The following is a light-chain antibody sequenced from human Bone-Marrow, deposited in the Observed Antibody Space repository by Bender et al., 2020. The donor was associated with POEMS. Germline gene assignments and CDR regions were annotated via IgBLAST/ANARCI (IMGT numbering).Light chain of an antibody. CDR1: KLGDKY. Sequence: YELTQPPSVSVSPGQTASITCSGDKLGDKYVCWYQQKPGQSPVLVIYQDIMRPSGIPERFSGSNSGNTATLTISGTQAMDEAEYYCQAWDSSTVVFGGGTKLTDL. CDR2: QDI. CDR3: QAWDSSTVV. V-gene: IGLV3-1*01. J-gene: IGLJ2*01.